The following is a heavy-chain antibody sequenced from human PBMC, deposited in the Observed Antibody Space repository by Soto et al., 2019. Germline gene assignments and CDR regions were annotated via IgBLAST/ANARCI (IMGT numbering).Heavy chain of an antibody. Sequence: ASVKVSCKASGGTFSSYAISWVRQAPGQGLEWMGGIIPIFGTANYAQKFQGRVTITADESTSTAYMELSSLRSEDTAVYYCARDTYYYDSSQGSDAFDIWGQGTMVTVSS. D-gene: IGHD3-22*01. CDR3: ARDTYYYDSSQGSDAFDI. V-gene: IGHV1-69*13. CDR1: GGTFSSYA. CDR2: IIPIFGTA. J-gene: IGHJ3*02.